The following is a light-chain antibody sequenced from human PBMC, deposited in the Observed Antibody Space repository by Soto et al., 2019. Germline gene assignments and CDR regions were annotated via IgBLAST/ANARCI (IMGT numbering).Light chain of an antibody. V-gene: IGKV3-20*01. CDR3: QQYGSLSWT. CDR2: GAS. CDR1: QRVTSNY. J-gene: IGKJ1*01. Sequence: DIVLTQSPGTLSLSPGERATLSCRASQRVTSNYLAWYQQKPGQAPRLLIHGASTRATGVPDRFSGSGSGTEFTLTISRLEPADFAVYHCQQYGSLSWTFGQGTKVEIK.